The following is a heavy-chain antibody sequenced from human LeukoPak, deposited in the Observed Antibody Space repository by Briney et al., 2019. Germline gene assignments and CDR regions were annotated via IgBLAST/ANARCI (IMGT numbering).Heavy chain of an antibody. J-gene: IGHJ5*02. V-gene: IGHV1-18*01. D-gene: IGHD6-13*01. CDR1: GYTFTSYG. CDR3: AREPPASGIAPTFDP. CDR2: ISAYNGNT. Sequence: ASVKVSCKASGYTFTSYGISWVRQAPGQGLEWMGWISAYNGNTNYAQKLQGRVTMTTDTSTSTAYMELRSLRSDDTAVYYCAREPPASGIAPTFDPWGQGTLVTVSS.